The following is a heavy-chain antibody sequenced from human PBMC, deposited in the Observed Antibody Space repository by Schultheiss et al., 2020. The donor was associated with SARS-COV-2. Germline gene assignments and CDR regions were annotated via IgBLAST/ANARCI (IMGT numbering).Heavy chain of an antibody. D-gene: IGHD1-26*01. CDR2: IYYSVST. J-gene: IGHJ6*02. Sequence: SETLSLTCAVYGGSFSGYYWSWIRQPPGKGLEWIGYIYYSVSTNYNPSLKSRVTISVDTSKNQYSLKLSSVTAADTAVYYCAREEKWEARGIYYYGMDVWGQGTTVTVSS. V-gene: IGHV4-34*01. CDR3: AREEKWEARGIYYYGMDV. CDR1: GGSFSGYY.